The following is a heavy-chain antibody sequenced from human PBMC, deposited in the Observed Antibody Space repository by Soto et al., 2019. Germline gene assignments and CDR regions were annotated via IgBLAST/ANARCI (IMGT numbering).Heavy chain of an antibody. CDR3: ARSMSAAPYYFDY. Sequence: WTWLRQPPGKGLEWIGYGSSSGSTKYNPSLKSRLTISVDTSKNQFSLWLTSVTTADTAIYYCARSMSAAPYYFDYWGRGTLVTVST. CDR2: GSSSGST. D-gene: IGHD6-13*01. J-gene: IGHJ4*02. V-gene: IGHV4-59*01.